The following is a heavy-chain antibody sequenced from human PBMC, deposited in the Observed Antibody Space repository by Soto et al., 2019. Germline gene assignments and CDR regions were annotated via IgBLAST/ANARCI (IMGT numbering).Heavy chain of an antibody. CDR2: MNPNSGNT. CDR1: GYTFTTYD. J-gene: IGHJ4*02. Sequence: QVQLVQSGAEVKKPGTSVKVSCKPSGYTFTTYDINWVRQATGQGLEWMGWMNPNSGNTGYAQKLQGRVTMTTDTSISTAYMELSSLTSEDTAVYFCARGWEMPAATFDSWGQGTLVTVSS. V-gene: IGHV1-8*01. D-gene: IGHD2-2*01. CDR3: ARGWEMPAATFDS.